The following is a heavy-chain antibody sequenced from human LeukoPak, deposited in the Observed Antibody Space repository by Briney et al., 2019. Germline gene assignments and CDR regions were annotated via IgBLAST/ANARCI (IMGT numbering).Heavy chain of an antibody. V-gene: IGHV3-74*01. Sequence: PGGSLRLSCAASGFTFSSSWVHWVRQGPGKGLVWVSRINSDGSSTSYADSVKGRFTISRDNAKNTLYLQMNSLRAEDTAVYYCARAHGSPLDYWGQGTLVTVSS. J-gene: IGHJ4*02. CDR3: ARAHGSPLDY. CDR1: GFTFSSSW. CDR2: INSDGSST. D-gene: IGHD1-26*01.